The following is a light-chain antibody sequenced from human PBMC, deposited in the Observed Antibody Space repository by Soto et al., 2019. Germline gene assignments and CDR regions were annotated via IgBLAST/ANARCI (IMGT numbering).Light chain of an antibody. Sequence: DIVITQSPLSLPVTPGEPASISCRSSQSLLHSNGYNYLDWYLQKPGQSPQLLIYMGSNRASGVPDRFSGSGSGTDFTLKISRVEAEDVGAYYCMQPLQSWTFGQGTKVDIK. CDR2: MGS. V-gene: IGKV2-28*01. J-gene: IGKJ1*01. CDR3: MQPLQSWT. CDR1: QSLLHSNGYNY.